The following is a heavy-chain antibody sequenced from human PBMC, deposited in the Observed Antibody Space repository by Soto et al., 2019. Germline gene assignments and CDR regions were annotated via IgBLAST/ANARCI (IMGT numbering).Heavy chain of an antibody. V-gene: IGHV3-23*01. Sequence: GGSLRLSCAASGFTFSSYAMGWVRQGPGKGLEWVAVVSIGGSTHYADSVRGRFTISRDNSKNTLSLQMNSLTAEDTAVYFCAKRRGVGGHFDYWGQGALVTVSS. CDR1: GFTFSSYA. CDR2: VSIGGST. CDR3: AKRRGVGGHFDY. J-gene: IGHJ4*02. D-gene: IGHD2-8*02.